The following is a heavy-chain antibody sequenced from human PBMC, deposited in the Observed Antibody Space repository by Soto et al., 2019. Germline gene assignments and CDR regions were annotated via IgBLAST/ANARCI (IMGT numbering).Heavy chain of an antibody. CDR3: ARAYYYGSGTPGGLDV. V-gene: IGHV1-3*01. CDR2: INAGNGNT. Sequence: QVQLVQSGAEVKKPGASVKVSCKASGYTFTSYAMHWVRQAPGQRLEWMGWINAGNGNTKSSQKFPGRVTITRDTXAXXASMERSSVRSEETAVYYCARAYYYGSGTPGGLDVWGQGTTVAVSS. D-gene: IGHD3-10*01. CDR1: GYTFTSYA. J-gene: IGHJ6*02.